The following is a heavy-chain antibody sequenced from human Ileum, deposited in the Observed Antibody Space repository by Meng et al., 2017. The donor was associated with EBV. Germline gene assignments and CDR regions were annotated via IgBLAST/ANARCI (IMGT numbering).Heavy chain of an antibody. CDR3: ARGHDYGDYASDY. CDR2: INHSGST. V-gene: IGHV4-34*01. J-gene: IGHJ4*02. D-gene: IGHD4-17*01. Sequence: QVKLQEGGAGLVKPSEALSLTCAVYGGSFSGYYWSWIRQPPGKGLEWIGEINHSGSTNYNPSIKSRVTISVDTSKNQFSLKLSAVTAADTAVYYCARGHDYGDYASDYWGQGTLVTVSS. CDR1: GGSFSGYY.